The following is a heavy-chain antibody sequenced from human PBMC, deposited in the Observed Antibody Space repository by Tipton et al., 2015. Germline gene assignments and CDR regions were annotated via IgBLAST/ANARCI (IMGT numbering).Heavy chain of an antibody. V-gene: IGHV3-74*01. J-gene: IGHJ1*01. D-gene: IGHD6-19*01. Sequence: SLRLSCAASGFTFSSYWMHWVRQAPGKGLVWVSRIKTDGSSTSYADSVRGRFTISRDNSKNTLFLQMNSLRGEDTAVYYCAQDPNSSGWYGNFQLWGQGTLVTVSS. CDR1: GFTFSSYW. CDR3: AQDPNSSGWYGNFQL. CDR2: IKTDGSST.